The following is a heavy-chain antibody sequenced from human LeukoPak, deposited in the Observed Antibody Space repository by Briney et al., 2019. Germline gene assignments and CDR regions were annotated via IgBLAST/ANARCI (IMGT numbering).Heavy chain of an antibody. CDR1: GYTLTELS. D-gene: IGHD3/OR15-3a*01. CDR3: ARGVTRTGERRPRKNWFDP. J-gene: IGHJ5*02. Sequence: ASVKVSCKVSGYTLTELSMHWVRQAPGKGLEWMGGFDPEDGETIYAQKFQGRVTMTEDTSTDTAYMELSSLRSEDTAVYYCARGVTRTGERRPRKNWFDPWGQGTLVTVSS. V-gene: IGHV1-24*01. CDR2: FDPEDGET.